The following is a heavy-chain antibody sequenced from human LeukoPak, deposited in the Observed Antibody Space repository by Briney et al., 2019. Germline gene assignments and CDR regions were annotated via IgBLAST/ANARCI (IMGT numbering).Heavy chain of an antibody. CDR3: AKGGGYYYDSSGYY. CDR2: ISYDGSNK. D-gene: IGHD3-22*01. J-gene: IGHJ4*02. V-gene: IGHV3-30*18. Sequence: GGSLRLSCAASGFTFSSYAMHWVRQAPGKGLEWVAVISYDGSNKYYADSVKGRFTISRDNSKNTLYMQMNSLRAEDTAVYYCAKGGGYYYDSSGYYWGQGTLVTVSS. CDR1: GFTFSSYA.